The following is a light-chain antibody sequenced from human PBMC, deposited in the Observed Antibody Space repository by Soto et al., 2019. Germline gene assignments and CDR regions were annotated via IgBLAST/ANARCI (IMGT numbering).Light chain of an antibody. J-gene: IGLJ2*01. Sequence: QSVLTQPPSASGTPGQRVTVSCSGSSSNIGSNTAIWYQQLPGTAPKVLIYSNSQRPSGVPDRFSGSKSGTSASLAIGGLESEDEADYYCAAWDDSLKGVVFGGGTRVTVL. V-gene: IGLV1-44*01. CDR1: SSNIGSNT. CDR3: AAWDDSLKGVV. CDR2: SNS.